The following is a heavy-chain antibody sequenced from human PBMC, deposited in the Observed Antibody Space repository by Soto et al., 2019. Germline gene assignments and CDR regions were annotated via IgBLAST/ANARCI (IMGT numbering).Heavy chain of an antibody. V-gene: IGHV1-3*01. J-gene: IGHJ5*02. CDR2: INAGNGNT. Sequence: GASVKVSCKASGYTFTSYAMHWVRQAPGQRLEWMGWINAGNGNTKYSQKFQGRVTITRDTSASTAYMELSSLRSEDTAVYYCAGGGGRWCSGGSCYGWFDPWGQGNLVTVS. CDR3: AGGGGRWCSGGSCYGWFDP. D-gene: IGHD2-15*01. CDR1: GYTFTSYA.